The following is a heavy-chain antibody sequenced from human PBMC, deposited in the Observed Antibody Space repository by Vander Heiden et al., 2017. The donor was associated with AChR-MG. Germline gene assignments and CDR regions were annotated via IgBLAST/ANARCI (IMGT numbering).Heavy chain of an antibody. D-gene: IGHD1-26*01. V-gene: IGHV1-46*03. J-gene: IGHJ4*02. CDR3: ARELTGSFYFDF. CDR1: GVTFTNYH. CDR2: INPSLDST. Sequence: QVHLVQSGAEVKQPRASLKVSCKTSGVTFTNYHMHWVRQAPGQGLEWVGTINPSLDSTHYAQKFQGRVRMTRDTSTKTVYMDMTSLRPEDTAVYFCARELTGSFYFDFWGQGSLVTVSS.